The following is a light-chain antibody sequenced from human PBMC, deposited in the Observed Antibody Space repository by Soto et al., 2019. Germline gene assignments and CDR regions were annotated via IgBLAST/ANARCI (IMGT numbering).Light chain of an antibody. Sequence: IVLTQSPGTLSLSPGERATLSCRASQSLSSGYLGWYQQKPGQAPRLLIYGASSRATGIPDRFSGSASGTDFTLTISRLEPEDFATYFCQQYNSYPWTFGQGTKVEV. J-gene: IGKJ1*01. CDR2: GAS. CDR1: QSLSSGY. CDR3: QQYNSYPWT. V-gene: IGKV3-20*01.